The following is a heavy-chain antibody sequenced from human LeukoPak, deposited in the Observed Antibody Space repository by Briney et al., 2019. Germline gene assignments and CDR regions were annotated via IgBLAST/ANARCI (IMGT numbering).Heavy chain of an antibody. V-gene: IGHV4-4*07. CDR1: GGSISSYY. CDR2: IYTSGST. Sequence: SETLSLTCTVSGGSISSYYWSWIRQPAGKGLEWIGRIYTSGSTNYNPSLKRRVTMSVDTSKKQFSLKLSSVTAADTAVYYCAREVESSGYYPPWDYWGQGTLVTVSS. J-gene: IGHJ4*02. D-gene: IGHD3-22*01. CDR3: AREVESSGYYPPWDY.